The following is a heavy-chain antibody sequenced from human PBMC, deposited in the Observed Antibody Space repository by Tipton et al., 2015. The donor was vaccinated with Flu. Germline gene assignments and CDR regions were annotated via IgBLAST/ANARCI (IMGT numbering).Heavy chain of an antibody. Sequence: QVQLVQSGAEVKKPGASVKVSCKASGYTFTGYYMHWVRQAPGQGLEWMGWINPNSGGTNYAQKFQGRVTMTRDTSISTAYMELGRLRSDDTAVYYCARGGVVVAATHDAFDIWGQGTMVTVSS. CDR2: INPNSGGT. CDR1: GYTFTGYY. J-gene: IGHJ3*02. D-gene: IGHD2-15*01. CDR3: ARGGVVVAATHDAFDI. V-gene: IGHV1-2*02.